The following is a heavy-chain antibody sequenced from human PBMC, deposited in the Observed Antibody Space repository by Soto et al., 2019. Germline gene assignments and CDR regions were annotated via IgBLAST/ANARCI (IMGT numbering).Heavy chain of an antibody. D-gene: IGHD2-2*01. J-gene: IGHJ4*02. CDR1: GFIFSDFA. CDR2: ISGGGGIT. Sequence: LRLSCAASGFIFSDFAMSWVRQAPGKGLEWVSVISGGGGITHYADSVKGRFTISRDNSKNTLYLQMNSLRAEDTALYYCAKPNLFCSSTSCYDFWGQGTLVTVSS. CDR3: AKPNLFCSSTSCYDF. V-gene: IGHV3-23*01.